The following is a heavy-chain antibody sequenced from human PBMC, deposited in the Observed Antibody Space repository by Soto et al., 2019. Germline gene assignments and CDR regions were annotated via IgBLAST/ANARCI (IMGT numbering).Heavy chain of an antibody. D-gene: IGHD6-13*01. CDR3: ARSRSSSWWYYYGMDV. CDR2: IYSGGST. J-gene: IGHJ6*02. CDR1: GFTVSSNY. V-gene: IGHV3-53*01. Sequence: EVQLVESGGGLIQPGGSLRLSCAASGFTVSSNYMSWVRQAPGKGLEWVSVIYSGGSTYYADSVKGRFTISRDNSKNTLYLQMNSLRAEDTAVYYCARSRSSSWWYYYGMDVWGQGTTVTVSS.